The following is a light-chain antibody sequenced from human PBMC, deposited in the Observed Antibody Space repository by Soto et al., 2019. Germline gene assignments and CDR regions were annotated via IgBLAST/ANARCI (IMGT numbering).Light chain of an antibody. Sequence: QSVLTQPASVSGSPGQSITISCTGSGRDIGAYNYVSWYQQHPGKAPKLIIYEVENRPSGVSNRFSASKSAFTASLTISGLQAEDEADYYCSSYTTSYFYVFGPGTRSP. J-gene: IGLJ1*01. CDR1: GRDIGAYNY. CDR3: SSYTTSYFYV. CDR2: EVE. V-gene: IGLV2-14*01.